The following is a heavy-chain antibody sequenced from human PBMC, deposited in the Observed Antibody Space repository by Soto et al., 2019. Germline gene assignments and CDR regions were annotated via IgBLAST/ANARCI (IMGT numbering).Heavy chain of an antibody. V-gene: IGHV1-69*01. J-gene: IGHJ3*02. CDR3: ARVGPPDVMLKRRNGAFYI. CDR1: GGTFSSYA. CDR2: IIPIFGKA. Sequence: QVQLVQSGAEVKKPGSSVKVSCKASGGTFSSYAISWVRQAPGQGLEWMGGIIPIFGKANYAQKFQGRVTIAADESPSTAYMELRSLRSEDSAVYYCARVGPPDVMLKRRNGAFYIWGQGTKVTVSS. D-gene: IGHD3-16*01.